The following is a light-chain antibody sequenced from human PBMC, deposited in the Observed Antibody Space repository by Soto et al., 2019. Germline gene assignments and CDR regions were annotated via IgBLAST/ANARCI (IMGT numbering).Light chain of an antibody. CDR3: QQSYSTPLP. J-gene: IGKJ1*01. Sequence: DIQMTQSPSSLSASVGDRVTITCRASQSISSYLNWYQQKPGKAPKLLSYAASRLQSGVQSRFSGSGSGTDFTLTISSLQPEDFATYYCQQSYSTPLPFGQGTKVEIK. CDR1: QSISSY. V-gene: IGKV1-39*01. CDR2: AAS.